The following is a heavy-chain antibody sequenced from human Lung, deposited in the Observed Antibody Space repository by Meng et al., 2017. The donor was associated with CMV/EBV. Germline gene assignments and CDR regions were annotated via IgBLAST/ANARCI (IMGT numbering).Heavy chain of an antibody. J-gene: IGHJ4*02. CDR3: ARGSWNYEF. CDR2: ISPYNGNT. D-gene: IGHD1-7*01. Sequence: ASXXVSCKASGYTFTTYSITWVRQAPGQGLEWMGWISPYNGNTEYAQKFQGRVTMTTDTSTSTAYMEVRSLTSDDTAMYYCARGSWNYEFWGRGTLVTVSS. CDR1: GYTFTTYS. V-gene: IGHV1-18*01.